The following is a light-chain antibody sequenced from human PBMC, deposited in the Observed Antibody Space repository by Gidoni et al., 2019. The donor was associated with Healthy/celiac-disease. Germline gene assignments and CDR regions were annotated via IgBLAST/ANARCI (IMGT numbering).Light chain of an antibody. CDR3: YSRDSSGNLWV. Sequence: SSELTQDPAVSVAFGQTVRITCQGDSLRSYYASWYQQKPGQAPVLVIYGKNNRPSWIPDRFSGSSSGNTASLTITGAQAEDEADYYCYSRDSSGNLWVFGGGTKPTVL. J-gene: IGLJ3*02. CDR1: SLRSYY. CDR2: GKN. V-gene: IGLV3-19*01.